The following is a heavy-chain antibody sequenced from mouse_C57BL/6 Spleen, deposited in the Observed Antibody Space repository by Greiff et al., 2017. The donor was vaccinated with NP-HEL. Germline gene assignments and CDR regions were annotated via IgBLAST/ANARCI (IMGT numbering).Heavy chain of an antibody. J-gene: IGHJ4*01. CDR2: ISSGSSTI. CDR3: ARGRRAYAMDY. V-gene: IGHV5-17*01. D-gene: IGHD3-1*01. CDR1: GFTFSDYG. Sequence: EVQVVESGGGLVKPGGSLKLSCAASGFTFSDYGMHWVRQAPEKGLEWVAYISSGSSTIYYADTVKGRFTISRDNAKNTLFLQMTSLRSEDTAMYYCARGRRAYAMDYWGQGTSVTVSS.